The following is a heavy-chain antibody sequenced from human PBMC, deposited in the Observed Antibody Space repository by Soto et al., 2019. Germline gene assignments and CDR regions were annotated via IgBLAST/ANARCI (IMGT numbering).Heavy chain of an antibody. Sequence: SDTLSLTCAVYGGSFSGCYWSWIRQPPGKGLEWIGEINHSGSTNYNPSLKSRVTISVDTSKNQFSLKLSSVTAADTAVYYCARGFANGVSNWFDPCGQGTLVTVSS. CDR3: ARGFANGVSNWFDP. CDR2: INHSGST. J-gene: IGHJ5*02. CDR1: GGSFSGCY. D-gene: IGHD2-8*01. V-gene: IGHV4-34*01.